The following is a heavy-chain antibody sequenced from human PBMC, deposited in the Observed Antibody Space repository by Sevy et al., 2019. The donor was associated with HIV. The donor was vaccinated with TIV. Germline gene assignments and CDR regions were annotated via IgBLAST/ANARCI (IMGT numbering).Heavy chain of an antibody. Sequence: GESLKISCKGSGYSFTSYWIGWVRQMPGKGLEWMGIIYPGDSDTRYSPSFQGQVTISADRSISTAYQQWSSLKASDTAMYYCARLSEAMYYYGSGSLGSYFDYWGQGTLVTVSS. CDR2: IYPGDSDT. D-gene: IGHD3-10*01. J-gene: IGHJ4*02. CDR1: GYSFTSYW. V-gene: IGHV5-51*01. CDR3: ARLSEAMYYYGSGSLGSYFDY.